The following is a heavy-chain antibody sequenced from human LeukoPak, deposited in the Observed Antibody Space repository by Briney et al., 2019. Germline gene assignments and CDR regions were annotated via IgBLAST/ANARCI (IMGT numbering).Heavy chain of an antibody. CDR3: AGDRAATGRLLDY. D-gene: IGHD6-13*01. J-gene: IGHJ4*02. CDR1: GDSVSSNTTA. Sequence: SQTLSLTCAISGDSVSSNTTAWNWIRQSPSRGLEWLGRTYYRSKWYNDYAVSVKSRITINPDTSKNQFSLQLNSVTPEDTAVYYCAGDRAATGRLLDYWGQGILVTVSS. V-gene: IGHV6-1*01. CDR2: TYYRSKWYN.